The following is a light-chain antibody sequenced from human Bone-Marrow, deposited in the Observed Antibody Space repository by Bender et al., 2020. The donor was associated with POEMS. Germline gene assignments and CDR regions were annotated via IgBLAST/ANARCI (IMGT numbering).Light chain of an antibody. Sequence: QSVLTQPPSVSGAPGQRVTISCTGSSSNTGSGYDINWYQHLPGTAPKLLIYGYNNRPSGVPDRFSGFKSGTSASLVISGLRSEDEADYYCAAWDDSVNDAVFGGGTQLTVL. V-gene: IGLV1-50*01. CDR1: SSNTGSGYD. CDR3: AAWDDSVNDAV. J-gene: IGLJ7*01. CDR2: GYN.